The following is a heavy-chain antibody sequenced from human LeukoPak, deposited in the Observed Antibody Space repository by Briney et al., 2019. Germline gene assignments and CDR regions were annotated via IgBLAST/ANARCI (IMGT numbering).Heavy chain of an antibody. J-gene: IGHJ4*02. V-gene: IGHV1-69*13. D-gene: IGHD3-10*01. CDR1: GGTFSSYA. CDR3: ARGVEYYGSGGDY. CDR2: IIPSFGTA. Sequence: GASVKVSRKASGGTFSSYAISWVRQAPGQGLEWMGGIIPSFGTANYAQKFQGRVTITADESTSTAYMELSSLRSEHTAVYYCARGVEYYGSGGDYWGQGTLVTVSS.